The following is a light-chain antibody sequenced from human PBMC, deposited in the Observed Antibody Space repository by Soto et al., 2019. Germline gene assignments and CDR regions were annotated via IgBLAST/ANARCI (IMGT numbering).Light chain of an antibody. CDR2: GAS. J-gene: IGKJ5*01. Sequence: EIVMTQSPATLSVSPGERATLSCRASQSVSSNLARYQQKPGQAPRLLIYGASTRATGIPARFSGSGSGTDFTLTISSLEPEDFAVYYCQQRSNWPPRITFGQGTRLEIK. CDR1: QSVSSN. V-gene: IGKV3-11*01. CDR3: QQRSNWPPRIT.